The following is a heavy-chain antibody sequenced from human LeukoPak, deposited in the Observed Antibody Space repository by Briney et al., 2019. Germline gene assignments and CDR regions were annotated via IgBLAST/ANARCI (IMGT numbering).Heavy chain of an antibody. D-gene: IGHD2-15*01. CDR1: GYSFTSYW. V-gene: IGHV5-51*01. CDR2: IYPGDSDT. Sequence: HGESLQISCKGSGYSFTSYWIGWVRQMPGKGLEWMGIIYPGDSDTRYSPSFQGQVTISADKSISTAYLQWSSLKASDTAMYYCARLGGGRYCSGGSCYPVGRAFDIWGQGTMVTVSS. J-gene: IGHJ3*02. CDR3: ARLGGGRYCSGGSCYPVGRAFDI.